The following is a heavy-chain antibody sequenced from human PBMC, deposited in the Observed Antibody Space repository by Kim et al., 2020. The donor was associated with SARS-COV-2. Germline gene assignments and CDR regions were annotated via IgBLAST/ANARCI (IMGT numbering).Heavy chain of an antibody. CDR1: GGSISSYY. J-gene: IGHJ4*02. V-gene: IGHV4-59*08. Sequence: SETLSLICTVSGGSISSYYWSWIRQPPGKGLEWIGYIYYSGSTNYNPSLKSRVTISVDTSKNQFSLKLRSVTAADTAVYYCERYSGWMSGFDYWGQGTLVTVSS. CDR2: IYYSGST. D-gene: IGHD6-19*01. CDR3: ERYSGWMSGFDY.